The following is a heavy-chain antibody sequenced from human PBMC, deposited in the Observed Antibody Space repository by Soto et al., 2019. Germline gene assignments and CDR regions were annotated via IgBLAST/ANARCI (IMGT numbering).Heavy chain of an antibody. J-gene: IGHJ3*02. CDR2: IIPIFGTA. D-gene: IGHD3-22*01. Sequence: GASVKVSCKASGGTFSSYAISWVRQAPGQGLEWMGGIIPIFGTANYAQKFQGRVTITADESTSTAYMELSSLRSEDTAVYYCARPSYYYDSSGYYKTDAFDIWGQGTMVTVSS. CDR1: GGTFSSYA. CDR3: ARPSYYYDSSGYYKTDAFDI. V-gene: IGHV1-69*13.